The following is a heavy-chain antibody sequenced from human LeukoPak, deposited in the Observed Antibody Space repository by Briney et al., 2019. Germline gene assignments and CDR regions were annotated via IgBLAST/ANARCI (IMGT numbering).Heavy chain of an antibody. Sequence: ASVKVSCKASGYTFISYGITWVRQAPGQGLEWMGWISPYTTKTNYAQSLQGGVTMTTDTSTSTAYMELRCLRSDDTAVYYCAREGGVGPTAPPDYYSYQMDVWGKGTTVTVSS. CDR2: ISPYTTKT. CDR3: AREGGVGPTAPPDYYSYQMDV. D-gene: IGHD1-26*01. J-gene: IGHJ6*03. CDR1: GYTFISYG. V-gene: IGHV1-18*01.